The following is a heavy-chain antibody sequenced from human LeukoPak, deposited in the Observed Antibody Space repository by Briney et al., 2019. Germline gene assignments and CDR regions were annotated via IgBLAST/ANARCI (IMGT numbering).Heavy chain of an antibody. J-gene: IGHJ4*02. Sequence: SETLSLTCTVSGDSISSYYWTWIRQPAGKGLEWIGRMYTTGSTNYNPSLKSRVTMSVDTSKNQFSLKLTSVTAADTAVYYCAREESDFWGQGALVTVSS. CDR2: MYTTGST. CDR3: AREESDF. V-gene: IGHV4-4*07. D-gene: IGHD3-10*01. CDR1: GDSISSYY.